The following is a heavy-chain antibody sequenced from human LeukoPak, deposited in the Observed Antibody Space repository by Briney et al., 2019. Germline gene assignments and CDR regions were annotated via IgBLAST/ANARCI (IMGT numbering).Heavy chain of an antibody. Sequence: SETLSLTCTVSGGSISSYYWSWIRQPPGKGLEWIGYIYYSGSTNYNPSLKSRVTISVDTSKNQFSLKLSSVTAADTAVYYCARDQVDYDTPDHFDYWGKGTLVTVSS. CDR3: ARDQVDYDTPDHFDY. D-gene: IGHD3-22*01. J-gene: IGHJ4*02. V-gene: IGHV4-59*12. CDR1: GGSISSYY. CDR2: IYYSGST.